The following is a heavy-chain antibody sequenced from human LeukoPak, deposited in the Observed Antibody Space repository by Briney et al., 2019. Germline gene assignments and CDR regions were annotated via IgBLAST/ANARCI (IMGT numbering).Heavy chain of an antibody. CDR3: AKRGAYDNRYFDY. V-gene: IGHV3-23*01. CDR1: GFAFSSSA. J-gene: IGHJ4*02. CDR2: ITTSGNNT. D-gene: IGHD3-22*01. Sequence: PGGSLRLSCAAAGFAFSSSALTWVRQAPGKRLECVSSITTSGNNTYYADSVNGRFTISRDNPKNTLCLQMNSLRAEDTAVYYCAKRGAYDNRYFDYWGQGTLVTVSS.